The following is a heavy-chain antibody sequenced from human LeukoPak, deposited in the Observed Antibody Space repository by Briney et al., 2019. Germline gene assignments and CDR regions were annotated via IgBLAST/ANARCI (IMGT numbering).Heavy chain of an antibody. CDR1: GGSISNYY. J-gene: IGHJ4*02. D-gene: IGHD3-3*01. CDR2: IYYTGIT. CDR3: ARPRYRNEWYYFEY. V-gene: IGHV4-59*12. Sequence: SETLSLTCTVSGGSISNYYWSWLRQPPGKGLEWIGYIYYTGITNYNPSLKSRATMSVDTSKNQFSLKLSSVTAADTAVYYCARPRYRNEWYYFEYWGQGDLVTVSS.